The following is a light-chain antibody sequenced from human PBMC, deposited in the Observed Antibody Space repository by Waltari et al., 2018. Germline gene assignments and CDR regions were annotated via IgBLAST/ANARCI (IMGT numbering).Light chain of an antibody. CDR3: QQYDSYPLI. V-gene: IGKV1-5*03. J-gene: IGKJ4*01. CDR2: RAS. Sequence: DIQMTQSPSTLSASVGDRVTITCRSSQSISNLLAWYQQKPGKAPKLLIQRASSLESGVPSRFSGSGSGTELTLTISSLQPDDFATYYCQQYDSYPLIFGGGTKVEIK. CDR1: QSISNL.